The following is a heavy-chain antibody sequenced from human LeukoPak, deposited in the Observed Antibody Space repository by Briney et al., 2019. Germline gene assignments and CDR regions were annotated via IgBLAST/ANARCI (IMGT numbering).Heavy chain of an antibody. Sequence: TASETLSLTCAVHGGSFSGYYWSWIRQPPGKGLEWIGEINHSGSTNYNPSLKSRVTISVDTSKNQFSLKLSSVTAADTAVYYCARVLAVAKYYYYGMDVWGQGTTVTVSS. V-gene: IGHV4-34*01. D-gene: IGHD6-19*01. CDR2: INHSGST. CDR1: GGSFSGYY. J-gene: IGHJ6*02. CDR3: ARVLAVAKYYYYGMDV.